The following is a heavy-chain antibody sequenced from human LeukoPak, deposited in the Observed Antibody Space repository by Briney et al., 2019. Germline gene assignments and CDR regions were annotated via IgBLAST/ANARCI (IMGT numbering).Heavy chain of an antibody. Sequence: TSSETLSLTCTVSGGPISNNYWSWVRQSPGKALEWIAYIYSSGSTDYNPSLKSRVTISVDPSRNQFSLKLHSVTAADTAVYYCARHGLKLVGASTIYFDNWGQGFLVTVSA. CDR3: ARHGLKLVGASTIYFDN. V-gene: IGHV4-4*09. J-gene: IGHJ4*02. CDR2: IYSSGST. D-gene: IGHD1-26*01. CDR1: GGPISNNY.